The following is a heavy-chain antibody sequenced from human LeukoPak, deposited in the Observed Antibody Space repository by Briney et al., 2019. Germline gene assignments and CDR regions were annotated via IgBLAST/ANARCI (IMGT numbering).Heavy chain of an antibody. J-gene: IGHJ4*02. CDR1: GFTFSSYE. D-gene: IGHD3-10*01. CDR2: ISSSGSTI. V-gene: IGHV3-48*03. Sequence: GGSLRLSCAASGFTFSSYEMNWVRQAPGKGLEWVSYISSSGSTIYYADSVKGRFTISRDNAKNSLYLQMNSLRAEDTAVYYCARSYYYGIYYFYYWGQGTLVTVSS. CDR3: ARSYYYGIYYFYY.